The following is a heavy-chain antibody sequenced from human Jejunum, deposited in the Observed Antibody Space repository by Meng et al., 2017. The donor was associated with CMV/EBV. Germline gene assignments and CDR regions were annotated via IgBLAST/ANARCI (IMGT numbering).Heavy chain of an antibody. J-gene: IGHJ4*02. Sequence: SGFSFSNYEMNWVRQAPGKGLEWVAYISSSGATTYYADAVRGRLAVSRDSAENTLYLQMNSLRAEDTAIYYCAKSTANTWSTFDSWGQGTLVTVSS. D-gene: IGHD2-8*02. V-gene: IGHV3-48*03. CDR2: ISSSGATT. CDR1: GFSFSNYE. CDR3: AKSTANTWSTFDS.